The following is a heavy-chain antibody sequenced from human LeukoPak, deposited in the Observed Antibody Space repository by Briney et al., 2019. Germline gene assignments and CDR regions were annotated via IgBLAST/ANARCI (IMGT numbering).Heavy chain of an antibody. Sequence: ASVKVSCRASGYTFTSYYMHWVRQAPGQGLEWMGIINPSGGSTSYAQKFQGRVTMTRDTSTSTVYMELSSLRSEDTAVYYCARDLWTNYFDYWGQGTLVTVSS. CDR1: GYTFTSYY. D-gene: IGHD3-10*01. J-gene: IGHJ4*02. CDR3: ARDLWTNYFDY. CDR2: INPSGGST. V-gene: IGHV1-46*01.